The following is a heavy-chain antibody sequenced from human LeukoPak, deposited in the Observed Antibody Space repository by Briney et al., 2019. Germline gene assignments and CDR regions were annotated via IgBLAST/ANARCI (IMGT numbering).Heavy chain of an antibody. V-gene: IGHV3-9*01. CDR2: ISWNSGSI. Sequence: GGSLRLSCAASGFAFDDYAMHWVRQAPGKGLEWVSGISWNSGSIGYADSVKGRFTISRDNAKNSLYLQMNSLRAEDTALYYCAKSTDTSYGMDVWGQGTTVTVSS. J-gene: IGHJ6*02. CDR1: GFAFDDYA. CDR3: AKSTDTSYGMDV.